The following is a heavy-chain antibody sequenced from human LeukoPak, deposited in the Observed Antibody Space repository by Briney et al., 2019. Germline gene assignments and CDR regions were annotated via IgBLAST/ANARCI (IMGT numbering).Heavy chain of an antibody. J-gene: IGHJ5*02. Sequence: GASVKVSCKVSGYTLTELSMHWVRRAPGKGLEWMGGFDPEDGETIYAQKFQGRVTMTEDTSTDTAYMELSSLRSEDTAVYYCATERYYDYVWGSYRHNWLDPWGQGTLVTVSS. V-gene: IGHV1-24*01. CDR2: FDPEDGET. CDR3: ATERYYDYVWGSYRHNWLDP. CDR1: GYTLTELS. D-gene: IGHD3-16*02.